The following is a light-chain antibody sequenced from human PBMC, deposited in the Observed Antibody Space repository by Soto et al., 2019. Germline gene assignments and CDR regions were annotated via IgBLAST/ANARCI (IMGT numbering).Light chain of an antibody. V-gene: IGLV2-14*01. CDR2: EVS. CDR1: NSDVGLYDF. Sequence: QSALTQPASVSGTPGQSITISCTGSNSDVGLYDFVSWYQHHPGRALKLIVSEVSHRPSGISNRFSGSKSGNTASLTISGLQSEDEADYYCISYTSDDVRYVFGTGTKVTVL. J-gene: IGLJ1*01. CDR3: ISYTSDDVRYV.